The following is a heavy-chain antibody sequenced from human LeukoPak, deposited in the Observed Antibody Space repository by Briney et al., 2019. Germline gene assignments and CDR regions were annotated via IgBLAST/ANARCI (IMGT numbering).Heavy chain of an antibody. Sequence: GGSLRLSCAASGSTFSSYAMSWVRQAPGKGLEWVSAISGSGGSTYYADSVKGRFTISRDNAKNSLYLQMNNLRAEDTAVYYCARADRDSDWYIDDCWGQGTLVTVSS. D-gene: IGHD6-19*01. V-gene: IGHV3-23*01. CDR1: GSTFSSYA. CDR3: ARADRDSDWYIDDC. CDR2: ISGSGGST. J-gene: IGHJ4*02.